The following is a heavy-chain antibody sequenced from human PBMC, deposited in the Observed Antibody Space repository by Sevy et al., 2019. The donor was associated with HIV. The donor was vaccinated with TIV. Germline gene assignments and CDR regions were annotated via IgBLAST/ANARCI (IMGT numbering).Heavy chain of an antibody. V-gene: IGHV3-23*01. CDR3: AKSLYDSTGYYPVLDY. CDR1: GFTFNTYA. Sequence: GGSLRLSCAASGFTFNTYAMNWVRQAPGKGLEWVSGISNGGERTDYTDSVKGRVTISRDNFKNTLFLQLNSLRADDTAVYYCAKSLYDSTGYYPVLDYWGQGTPVTVSS. J-gene: IGHJ4*02. CDR2: ISNGGERT. D-gene: IGHD3-22*01.